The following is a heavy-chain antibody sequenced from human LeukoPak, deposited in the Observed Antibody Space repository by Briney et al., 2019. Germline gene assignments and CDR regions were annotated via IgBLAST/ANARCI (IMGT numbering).Heavy chain of an antibody. J-gene: IGHJ4*02. CDR1: GYTFTGYY. CDR2: ISAYNGNT. Sequence: ASVKVSCKASGYTFTGYYMHWVRQAPGQGLEWMGWISAYNGNTNYAQKLQGRVTVTTDTSTSTAYMELRSLRSDDTAVYYCARDRIIYGYCSSTSCYAFDYWGQGTLVTVSS. CDR3: ARDRIIYGYCSSTSCYAFDY. V-gene: IGHV1-18*04. D-gene: IGHD2-2*03.